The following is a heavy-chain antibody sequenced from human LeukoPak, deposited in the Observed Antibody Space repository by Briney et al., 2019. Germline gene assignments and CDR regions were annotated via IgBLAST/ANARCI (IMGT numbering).Heavy chain of an antibody. CDR3: ARQSGYYYGSWYAFDI. V-gene: IGHV4-39*01. CDR1: GGSISSSSYY. D-gene: IGHD3-10*01. CDR2: IYYSGST. J-gene: IGHJ3*02. Sequence: PSETLSLTCTVSGGSISSSSYYWGWIRQPPGKGLEWIGSIYYSGSTYYNPSLKSRVTISVDTSKNQFSLKLSSVTAADTAVYYCARQSGYYYGSWYAFDIWGQGTMVTVSS.